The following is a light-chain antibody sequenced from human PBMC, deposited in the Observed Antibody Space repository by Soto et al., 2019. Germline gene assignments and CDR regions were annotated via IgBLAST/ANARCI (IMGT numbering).Light chain of an antibody. CDR1: TSDVGGYNY. V-gene: IGLV2-11*01. Sequence: QSVLTQPRSVSGSPGQSVTISCTGTTSDVGGYNYVSWYQQYPGKAPKVMIYEVTKRPSGVPARFSGSRSGNTASLTVSGLQAEDEADYYCSSYAGNNVWVFGGGTKLTVL. CDR3: SSYAGNNVWV. CDR2: EVT. J-gene: IGLJ3*02.